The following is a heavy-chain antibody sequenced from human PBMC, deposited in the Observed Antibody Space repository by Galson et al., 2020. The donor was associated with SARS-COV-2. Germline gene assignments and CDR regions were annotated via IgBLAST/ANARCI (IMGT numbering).Heavy chain of an antibody. Sequence: SQTLSLTCAISGDSVSSNSAVWNWIRQSPSRGLEWLGRTYYRSKWYNDYAMSMKSRITINPDTSTNQFSLQLTSVTPEDSAVYYCAKDQAYMVRGVIITPSWFDPWGQGTLVTVSS. CDR2: TYYRSKWYN. D-gene: IGHD3-10*01. CDR3: AKDQAYMVRGVIITPSWFDP. J-gene: IGHJ5*02. CDR1: GDSVSSNSAV. V-gene: IGHV6-1*01.